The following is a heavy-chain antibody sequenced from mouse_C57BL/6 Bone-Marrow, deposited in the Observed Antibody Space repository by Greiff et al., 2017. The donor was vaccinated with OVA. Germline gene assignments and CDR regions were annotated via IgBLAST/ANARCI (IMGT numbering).Heavy chain of an antibody. CDR3: ARNCPSYYYGSSPITDAMDY. Sequence: QVQLKESGPGLVQPSQSLSITCTVSGFSLTSYGVHWVRQSPGKGLEWLGVIWSGGSTDYNAAFISRLSISKDNSKSQVFFKMNSLQADDTAIYYCARNCPSYYYGSSPITDAMDYWGQGTSVTVSS. J-gene: IGHJ4*01. V-gene: IGHV2-2*01. D-gene: IGHD1-1*01. CDR2: IWSGGST. CDR1: GFSLTSYG.